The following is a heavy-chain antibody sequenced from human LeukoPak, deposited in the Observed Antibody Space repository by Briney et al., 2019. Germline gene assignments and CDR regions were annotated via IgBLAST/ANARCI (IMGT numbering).Heavy chain of an antibody. D-gene: IGHD6-13*01. CDR2: ISSSSSYI. V-gene: IGHV3-21*01. CDR3: ARAAGSSSWYDDYYYYYMDV. Sequence: GGSLRLSCAASGFTFSSYSMNWVRQAPGKGLEWVSSISSSSSYIYYADSVKGRFTISRDNAKNSLYLQMNSLRAEDTAVYYCARAAGSSSWYDDYYYYYMDVRGKGTTVTVSS. J-gene: IGHJ6*03. CDR1: GFTFSSYS.